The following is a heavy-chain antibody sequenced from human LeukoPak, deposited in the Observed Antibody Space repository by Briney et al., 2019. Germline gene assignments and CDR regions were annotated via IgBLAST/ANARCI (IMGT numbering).Heavy chain of an antibody. D-gene: IGHD6-19*01. V-gene: IGHV3-30*18. CDR1: GFTFSSYG. CDR3: AKREGQWLPD. J-gene: IGHJ4*02. Sequence: GGSLRLSCAASGFTFSSYGMHWVRQAPGKGLEWVAVISYDGSNKYYADSVKGRFTISRDNSKNTLYLRMNSLRAEDTAVYYCAKREGQWLPDWGQGTLVTVSS. CDR2: ISYDGSNK.